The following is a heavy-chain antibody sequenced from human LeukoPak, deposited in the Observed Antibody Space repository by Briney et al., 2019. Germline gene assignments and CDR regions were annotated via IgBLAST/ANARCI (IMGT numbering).Heavy chain of an antibody. D-gene: IGHD6-19*01. CDR3: ARDRRHLDSSGWYIH. Sequence: GASVKVSCKASGYTFTSYGISWVRQAPGQGLEWMGWISAYNGNTNYAQNLQGRVTMTTDTSTSTAYMELRSLRSDDTAVYYCARDRRHLDSSGWYIHWGQGTLVTVSS. CDR2: ISAYNGNT. J-gene: IGHJ4*02. CDR1: GYTFTSYG. V-gene: IGHV1-18*01.